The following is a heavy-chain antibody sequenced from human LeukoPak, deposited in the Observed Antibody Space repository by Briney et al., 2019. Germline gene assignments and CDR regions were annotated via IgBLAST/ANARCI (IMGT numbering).Heavy chain of an antibody. CDR2: INHNGNVN. CDR1: GFTFSSYW. D-gene: IGHD3-16*01. J-gene: IGHJ4*02. Sequence: PGGSLRFSCAASGFTFSSYWMNWARQAPGKGLGWVASINHNGNVNYYVDSVKGRFTISRDNAKNSLYLQMSRLRAEDTAFYYCAKVESYSYGYVTNWGQGTLVIVSS. CDR3: AKVESYSYGYVTN. V-gene: IGHV3-7*03.